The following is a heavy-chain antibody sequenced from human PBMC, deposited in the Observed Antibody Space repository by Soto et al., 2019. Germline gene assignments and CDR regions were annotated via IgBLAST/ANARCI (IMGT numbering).Heavy chain of an antibody. Sequence: PAKVSCKASVGAISSCASSWVRRATGQGLEWMGGIIPIFGTANYAQKFQGRVTITADESTSTAYMELSSLRSEDTAVYYCASNYDFRGSNYYGMDVWGQGTTVTVSS. CDR3: ASNYDFRGSNYYGMDV. V-gene: IGHV1-69*13. J-gene: IGHJ6*02. D-gene: IGHD3-3*01. CDR2: IIPIFGTA. CDR1: VGAISSCA.